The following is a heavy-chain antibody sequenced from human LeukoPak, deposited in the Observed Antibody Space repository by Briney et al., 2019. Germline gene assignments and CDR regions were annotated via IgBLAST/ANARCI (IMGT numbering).Heavy chain of an antibody. CDR1: GFTFSSYA. V-gene: IGHV3-23*01. CDR3: AKDTPTQVVPAAI. Sequence: GGSLRLSCAASGFTFSSYAMSWVRQAPGNGLEWVSAISGSCGSTYYADSVKVRFTISIDNCKNTLYLQLNSLRAEDTAVYYCAKDTPTQVVPAAIWGQGTLVTVSS. CDR2: ISGSCGST. D-gene: IGHD2-2*01. J-gene: IGHJ4*02.